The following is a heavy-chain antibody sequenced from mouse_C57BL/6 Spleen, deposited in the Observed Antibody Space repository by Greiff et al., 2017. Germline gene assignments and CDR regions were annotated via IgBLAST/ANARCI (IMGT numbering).Heavy chain of an antibody. Sequence: EVQLEESEGGLVQPGSSMKLSCTASGFTFSDYYMAWVRQVPEKGLEWVANINYDGSSTYYLDSLKSRFIISRDNAKNILYLQMSSLKSEDTATYYCAREGVVSYYFDYWGQGTTLTVSS. CDR2: INYDGSST. D-gene: IGHD1-1*01. J-gene: IGHJ2*01. V-gene: IGHV5-16*01. CDR3: AREGVVSYYFDY. CDR1: GFTFSDYY.